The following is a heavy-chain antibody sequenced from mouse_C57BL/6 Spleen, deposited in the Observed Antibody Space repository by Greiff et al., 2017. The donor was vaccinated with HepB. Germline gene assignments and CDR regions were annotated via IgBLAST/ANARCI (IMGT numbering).Heavy chain of an antibody. Sequence: VKLVESGAELVKPGASVKISCKASGYAFSSYWMNWVKQRPGKGLEWIGQIYPGDGDTNYNGKFKGKATLTADKSSSTAYMQLSSLTSEDSAVYFCARGLATVVPYWGQGTTLTVSS. CDR3: ARGLATVVPY. CDR1: GYAFSSYW. J-gene: IGHJ2*01. CDR2: IYPGDGDT. D-gene: IGHD1-1*01. V-gene: IGHV1-80*01.